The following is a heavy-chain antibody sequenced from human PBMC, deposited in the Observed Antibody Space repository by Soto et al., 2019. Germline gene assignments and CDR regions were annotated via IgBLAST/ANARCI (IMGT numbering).Heavy chain of an antibody. CDR2: INHSGST. D-gene: IGHD5-18*01. CDR3: ARGRGYGRVYYFDY. Sequence: QVQLQQWGAGLLKPSETLSLTCAVYGGSFSGYYWSWIRQPPGKGLEWIGEINHSGSTNYNPSLRSRVTISVDTSKNQFSLKLSSGTAADTAVYYCARGRGYGRVYYFDYWGQGTLVTVSS. V-gene: IGHV4-34*01. J-gene: IGHJ4*02. CDR1: GGSFSGYY.